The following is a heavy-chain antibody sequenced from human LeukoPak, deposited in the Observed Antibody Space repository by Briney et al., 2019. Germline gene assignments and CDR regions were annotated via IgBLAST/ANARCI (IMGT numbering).Heavy chain of an antibody. V-gene: IGHV3-48*03. D-gene: IGHD6-13*01. J-gene: IGHJ4*02. CDR1: GFTLSSYE. Sequence: GGSLRLSCAASGFTLSSYEMNWVRQAPGKGLEWVSYISSSGGTIYYADSVKGRFTISRDNAKNSLYLQMNSLRAEDTAVYYCARDGSYSSSLRYFDYWGQGTLVTVSS. CDR2: ISSSGGTI. CDR3: ARDGSYSSSLRYFDY.